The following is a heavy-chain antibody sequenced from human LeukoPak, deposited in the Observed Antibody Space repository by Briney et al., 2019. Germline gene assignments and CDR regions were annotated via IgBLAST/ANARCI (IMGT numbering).Heavy chain of an antibody. J-gene: IGHJ4*02. CDR3: AKVSWSNYDILTGYYGYYFDY. CDR2: ISGSGGST. CDR1: GFTFSSYA. V-gene: IGHV3-23*01. Sequence: PGGSLRLSCAASGFTFSSYAMSWVRQAPGKGLEWVSAISGSGGSTYYADSVKGRFTISRDNSKNTLYLQMNSLRAEDTAVYYCAKVSWSNYDILTGYYGYYFDYWGQGTLVTVSS. D-gene: IGHD3-9*01.